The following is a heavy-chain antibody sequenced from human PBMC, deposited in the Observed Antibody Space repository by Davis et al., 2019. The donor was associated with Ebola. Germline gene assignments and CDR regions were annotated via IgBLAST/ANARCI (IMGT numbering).Heavy chain of an antibody. CDR3: ARDQGTIYPYYFDY. V-gene: IGHV1-18*04. D-gene: IGHD1-7*01. CDR2: INPHNGNT. J-gene: IGHJ4*02. CDR1: GYTFTSYG. Sequence: SVKVSCKASGYTFTSYGITWVRQAPGQGLEWMGWINPHNGNTNYAQNVQGRVTMTTDTSTSTAYMEVGILRSDDTAVYYCARDQGTIYPYYFDYWGQGALVTVSS.